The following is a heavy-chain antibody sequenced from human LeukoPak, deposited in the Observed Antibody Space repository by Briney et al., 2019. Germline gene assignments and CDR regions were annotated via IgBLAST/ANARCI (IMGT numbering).Heavy chain of an antibody. Sequence: GGSLRLSCAASGVTVGSNYMSWVRQAPGKGLEWVSVIYSGDNAYYADFVKGRFIISRDNSKNTLDLQMNSLRVEDTAVYYCARDKGSEYCTSTSCYSFAFDIWAKGQWSPSL. V-gene: IGHV3-66*01. D-gene: IGHD2-2*01. CDR1: GVTVGSNY. CDR2: IYSGDNA. J-gene: IGHJ3*02. CDR3: ARDKGSEYCTSTSCYSFAFDI.